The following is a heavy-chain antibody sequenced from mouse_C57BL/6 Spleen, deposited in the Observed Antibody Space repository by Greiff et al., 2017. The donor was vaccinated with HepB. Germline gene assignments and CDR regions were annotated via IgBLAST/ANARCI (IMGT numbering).Heavy chain of an antibody. V-gene: IGHV1-22*01. CDR2: INPNNGGT. CDR3: ARWTINGPPYYFDY. D-gene: IGHD1-1*01. J-gene: IGHJ2*01. CDR1: GYTFTDYN. Sequence: EVHLVESGPELVKPGASVKMSCKASGYTFTDYNMHWVKQSHGKSLEWIGYINPNNGGTSYNQKFKGKATLTVNKSSSTAYMELRSLTSEDSAVYYCARWTINGPPYYFDYWGQGTTLTVSS.